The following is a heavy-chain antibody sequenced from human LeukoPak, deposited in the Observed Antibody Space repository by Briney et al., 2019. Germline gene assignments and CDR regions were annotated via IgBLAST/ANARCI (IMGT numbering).Heavy chain of an antibody. Sequence: PSETLSLTCTVSGGSISSYYWSWIRQPPGKGLEWIGSIYYSGSTYYNPSLKSRVTISVDTSKNQFSLKLSSVTAADTAVYYCARQGLSYYGSGSYRFFDYWGQGTLVTVSS. CDR1: GGSISSYY. CDR3: ARQGLSYYGSGSYRFFDY. D-gene: IGHD3-10*01. V-gene: IGHV4-59*05. CDR2: IYYSGST. J-gene: IGHJ4*02.